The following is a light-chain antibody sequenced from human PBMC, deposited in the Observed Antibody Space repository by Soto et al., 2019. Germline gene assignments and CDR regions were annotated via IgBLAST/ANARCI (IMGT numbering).Light chain of an antibody. CDR3: QQYNSYPYP. J-gene: IGKJ2*01. CDR2: QAS. V-gene: IGKV1-5*03. CDR1: QTISSW. Sequence: DIQMTQSPSTLSASVGDKVTLTCRASQTISSWLAWDQQKPGKAPKLLIYQASSLESGVPSRFSGNGSGTEFTLTISSLQPDDFATYYCQQYNSYPYPFGQGTKLEIK.